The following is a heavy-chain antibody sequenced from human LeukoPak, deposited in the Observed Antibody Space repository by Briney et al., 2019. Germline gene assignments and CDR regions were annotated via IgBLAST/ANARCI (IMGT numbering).Heavy chain of an antibody. CDR1: GGTFSSYA. CDR3: ARGGRLDYGSGSYYYYYGLDV. CDR2: INTNSGKP. D-gene: IGHD3-10*01. J-gene: IGHJ6*02. Sequence: GASVKVSCKASGGTFSSYAISWVRQAPGQGLEWMGWINTNSGKPTYAQGFTGRFVFSLDTSVSTAYLQISSLKAEDSVLYYCARGGRLDYGSGSYYYYYGLDVWGQGTTVTVSS. V-gene: IGHV7-4-1*02.